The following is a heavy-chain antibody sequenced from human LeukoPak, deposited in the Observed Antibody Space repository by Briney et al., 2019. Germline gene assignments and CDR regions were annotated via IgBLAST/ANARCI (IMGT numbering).Heavy chain of an antibody. CDR2: ISSSSSYI. Sequence: GGSLRLSCAASGFTFSSYSMNWVRQAPGKGLEWVSSISSSSSYIYYEDSVKGRFTISRDNAKNSLYLQMNSLRAEDTAVYYCARVVPNWGHEGNWYFDLWGRGTLVTVSS. D-gene: IGHD7-27*01. CDR1: GFTFSSYS. V-gene: IGHV3-21*01. CDR3: ARVVPNWGHEGNWYFDL. J-gene: IGHJ2*01.